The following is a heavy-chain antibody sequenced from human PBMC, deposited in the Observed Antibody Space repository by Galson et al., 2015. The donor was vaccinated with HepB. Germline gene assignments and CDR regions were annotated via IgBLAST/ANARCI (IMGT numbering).Heavy chain of an antibody. CDR2: ISGSGGST. D-gene: IGHD3-22*01. CDR3: AKDYYPMIVVVITGFDY. Sequence: SLRLSCAASGFTFSSYAMSWVRQAPGKGLEWVSAISGSGGSTYYADSVKGRFTISRDNSKNTLYLQMNSLRAEDTAVYYCAKDYYPMIVVVITGFDYWGQGTLVTVSS. V-gene: IGHV3-23*01. J-gene: IGHJ4*02. CDR1: GFTFSSYA.